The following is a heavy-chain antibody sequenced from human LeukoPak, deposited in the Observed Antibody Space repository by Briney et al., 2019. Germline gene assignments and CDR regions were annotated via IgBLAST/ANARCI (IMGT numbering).Heavy chain of an antibody. J-gene: IGHJ4*02. Sequence: SGTLSLTCAVSGGSISSSNWWSWVRQPPGKGLEWIGEIYHSGSTNYNPSLKSRVTISVDKSKNQFSLKLSSVTAADTAVYYCARVARHDYTYYPGGNYFDYWGQGTLVTVSS. CDR1: GGSISSSNW. D-gene: IGHD4-11*01. CDR2: IYHSGST. CDR3: ARVARHDYTYYPGGNYFDY. V-gene: IGHV4-4*02.